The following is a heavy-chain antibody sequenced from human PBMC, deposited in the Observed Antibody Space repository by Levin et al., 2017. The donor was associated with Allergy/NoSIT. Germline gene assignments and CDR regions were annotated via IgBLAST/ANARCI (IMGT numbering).Heavy chain of an antibody. CDR2: INPKTGDT. D-gene: IGHD1-14*01. Sequence: PAASVKVSCKASGYTFTGYYMHWVRQAPGQGLEWMGWINPKTGDTNYLHRFQGRVTMTRDTSITTVYMELSSLSSDDTAVYYCARDPDRRGSFFDYWGQGTLVTVPS. CDR3: ARDPDRRGSFFDY. J-gene: IGHJ4*02. CDR1: GYTFTGYY. V-gene: IGHV1-2*07.